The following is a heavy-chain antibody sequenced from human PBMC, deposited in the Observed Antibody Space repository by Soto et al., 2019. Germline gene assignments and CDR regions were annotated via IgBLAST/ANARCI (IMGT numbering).Heavy chain of an antibody. D-gene: IGHD4-17*01. CDR3: ARDRDQYGDPNWYFDL. CDR2: INHSGST. CDR1: CGSFRGYY. Sequence: SETLSLTCAVYCGSFRGYYWSWIRQPPGKGLEWIGEINHSGSTNYNPSLKSRVTMSVDTSKNQFSLKLSSVTAADTAVYYCARDRDQYGDPNWYFDLWGRGTLVTVSS. V-gene: IGHV4-34*01. J-gene: IGHJ2*01.